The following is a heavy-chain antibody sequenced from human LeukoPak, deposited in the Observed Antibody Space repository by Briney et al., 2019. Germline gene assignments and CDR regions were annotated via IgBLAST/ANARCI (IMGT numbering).Heavy chain of an antibody. J-gene: IGHJ5*01. Sequence: GGSLRLSCAASGFIFSDHAMGWVRQAPGKGLDWVSSISHSSMNIYYGDSVKGRFTVSRYNSKNTLFLQMNSLTAGDTAIYYCAKVFRTSTKCYPKSFDSWGQGTLVTVSA. CDR2: ISHSSMNI. V-gene: IGHV3-23*05. D-gene: IGHD2-2*01. CDR3: AKVFRTSTKCYPKSFDS. CDR1: GFIFSDHA.